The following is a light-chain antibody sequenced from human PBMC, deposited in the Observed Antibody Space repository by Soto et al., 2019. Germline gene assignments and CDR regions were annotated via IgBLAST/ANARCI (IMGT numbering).Light chain of an antibody. J-gene: IGKJ4*01. CDR1: QDISNY. CDR2: DAS. V-gene: IGKV1-33*01. CDR3: QQYDNLPPF. Sequence: DIQMTQSPSSLSASVGDRVTITCQASQDISNYLNWYQQKPGKAPKLLIYDASNLETGVPSRFSGSGSGTDFTFTIRSLQPEDIATYYCQQYDNLPPFFGGGTKVEIK.